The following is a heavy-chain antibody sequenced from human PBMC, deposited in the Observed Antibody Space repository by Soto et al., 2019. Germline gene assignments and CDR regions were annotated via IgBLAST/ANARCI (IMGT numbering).Heavy chain of an antibody. CDR3: AREDGMIALYFDL. CDR1: GYTFTSYA. V-gene: IGHV1-3*01. J-gene: IGHJ2*01. D-gene: IGHD3-22*01. Sequence: QVQLVQSGAEVKKPGASVKVSCKASGYTFTSYAMHWVRQAPGQRLEWMGWINAGNGNTKYSQKFQGRVTITRDTSASTAYMELSSLRSEDTAAYYCAREDGMIALYFDLWGRGTLVTVSS. CDR2: INAGNGNT.